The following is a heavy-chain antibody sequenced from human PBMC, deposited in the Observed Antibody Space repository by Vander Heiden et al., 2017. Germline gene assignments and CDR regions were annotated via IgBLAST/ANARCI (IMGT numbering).Heavy chain of an antibody. Sequence: SSYAISWVRQAPGQGLEWMGGIIPIFGTANYAQKFQGRVTITADKSTSTAYMELSSLRSEDTAVYYCARDLSGAFDIWGQGTMVTVSS. J-gene: IGHJ3*02. CDR3: ARDLSGAFDI. V-gene: IGHV1-69*06. CDR1: SSYA. D-gene: IGHD6-25*01. CDR2: IIPIFGTA.